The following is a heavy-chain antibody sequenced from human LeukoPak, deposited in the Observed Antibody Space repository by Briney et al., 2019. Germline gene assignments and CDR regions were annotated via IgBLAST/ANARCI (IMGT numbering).Heavy chain of an antibody. CDR3: ARTDRIRLCNFDY. J-gene: IGHJ4*02. Sequence: PSQTLSLTCTVSGGSISSGGYYWSWIRQHQGKGLEWIGYIYYSGSTYYNPSLKSRVTISVDTSKNQFSLKLSSVTAADTAVYYCARTDRIRLCNFDYWGQGTLVTVSS. D-gene: IGHD5-18*01. CDR1: GGSISSGGYY. V-gene: IGHV4-31*03. CDR2: IYYSGST.